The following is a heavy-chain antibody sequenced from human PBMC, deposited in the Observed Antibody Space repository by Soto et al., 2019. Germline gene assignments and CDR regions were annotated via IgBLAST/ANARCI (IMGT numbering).Heavy chain of an antibody. CDR3: AGTREIPYYHGMDG. CDR2: IIPIFGSA. D-gene: IGHD2-2*02. V-gene: IGHV1-69*01. CDR1: GGTLSSYA. Sequence: QVQLVQSGAEVKKPRSSVKGSCKAPGGTLSSYAINWVRQAPGQGLEWMGGIIPIFGSANYGPKFQGRVTICADESSSTVYMEVSSLRSEYTAVYYCAGTREIPYYHGMDGWGQGTMVTVSS. J-gene: IGHJ6*02.